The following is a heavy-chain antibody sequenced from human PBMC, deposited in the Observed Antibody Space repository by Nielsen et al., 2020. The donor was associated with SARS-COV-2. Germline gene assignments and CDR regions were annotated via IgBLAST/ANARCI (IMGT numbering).Heavy chain of an antibody. CDR2: ISTHNGHT. D-gene: IGHD5-18*01. V-gene: IGHV1-18*01. Sequence: ASVKVSCKASDYSFTTFGIHWVRQTPGQGLEWMGWISTHNGHTAYAQNLQGRVTMTTDTSTSTAYVELRSLSSDDTAVYNCARGGDTSLVPYFNGLDVWGQGTTVTVSS. CDR1: DYSFTTFG. J-gene: IGHJ6*02. CDR3: ARGGDTSLVPYFNGLDV.